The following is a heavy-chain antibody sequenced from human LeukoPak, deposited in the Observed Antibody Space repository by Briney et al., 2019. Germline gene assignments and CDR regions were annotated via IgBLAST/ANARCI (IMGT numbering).Heavy chain of an antibody. D-gene: IGHD2-8*02. CDR1: GFTFSSYE. CDR3: AKGIQNSGVYDY. V-gene: IGHV3-48*03. Sequence: GGSLRLSCAASGFTFSSYEMNWVRQAPGKGLEWVSYISSSGSTIYYADSVKGRFTISRDNSKNTLYLQMNSLRAEDTAVYYCAKGIQNSGVYDYWGQGTLVTVSS. CDR2: ISSSGSTI. J-gene: IGHJ4*02.